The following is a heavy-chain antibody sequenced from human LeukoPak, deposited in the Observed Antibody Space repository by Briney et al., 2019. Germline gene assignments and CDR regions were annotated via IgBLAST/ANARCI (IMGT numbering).Heavy chain of an antibody. Sequence: SGPALVKPTQTLTLTCTFSGFSLSTSGMCVSWICQPPGKALEWLARIDWDDDKYYSTSLKTRLTISKDTSKNQVVLTMTNMDPVDTATYYCARLTLTGETLGWFDPWGQGTLVTVSS. D-gene: IGHD7-27*01. CDR1: GFSLSTSGMC. CDR3: ARLTLTGETLGWFDP. CDR2: IDWDDDK. V-gene: IGHV2-70*11. J-gene: IGHJ5*02.